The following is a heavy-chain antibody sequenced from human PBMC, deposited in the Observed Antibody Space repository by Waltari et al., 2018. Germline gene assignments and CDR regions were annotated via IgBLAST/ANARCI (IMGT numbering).Heavy chain of an antibody. D-gene: IGHD2-8*01. J-gene: IGHJ5*02. Sequence: QVQLQESGPRMVKPAETLSLTCSVSDDSMSNVYGNWIRQPAGKGLEWIGRIHTSGNSKYNPSLNGRVTISMDKSKNQFSLRLTSVTAADTAMYYCAREGCTTNCPRGWFDPWGQGTLVTVSS. CDR3: AREGCTTNCPRGWFDP. CDR1: DDSMSNVY. CDR2: IHTSGNS. V-gene: IGHV4-4*07.